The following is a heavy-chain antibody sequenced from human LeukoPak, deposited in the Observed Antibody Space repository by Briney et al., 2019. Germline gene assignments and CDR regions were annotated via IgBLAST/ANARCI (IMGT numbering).Heavy chain of an antibody. J-gene: IGHJ4*02. V-gene: IGHV3-74*01. D-gene: IGHD3-9*01. CDR2: INSDGSST. CDR1: GFTFSSYW. CDR3: ARVRYYDILTGYYYFDY. Sequence: GGSLRLSCAASGFTFSSYWMHWVRQAPGKGLVWVSRINSDGSSTSYADSVKGRFTISRDNAKNTLYLQMNSLRAEDTAVYCCARVRYYDILTGYYYFDYWGQGTLVTVSS.